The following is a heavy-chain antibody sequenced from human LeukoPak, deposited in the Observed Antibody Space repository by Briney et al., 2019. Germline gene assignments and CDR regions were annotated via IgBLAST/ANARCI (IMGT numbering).Heavy chain of an antibody. CDR2: IRGSGGST. D-gene: IGHD2-21*02. CDR1: GFTFSSYA. V-gene: IGHV3-23*01. CDR3: AKVPLVTAFKYFDY. J-gene: IGHJ4*02. Sequence: GGSLRLSCAASGFTFSSYAMDWVRQAPGKGLQWVSAIRGSGGSTYYADSVKGRFTISRDNSKNTLYLQMNSLRAEDTAVYYCAKVPLVTAFKYFDYWGQGTLVTVSS.